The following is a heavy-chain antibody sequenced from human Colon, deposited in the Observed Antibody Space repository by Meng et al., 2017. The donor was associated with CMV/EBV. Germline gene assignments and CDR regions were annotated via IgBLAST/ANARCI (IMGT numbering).Heavy chain of an antibody. CDR1: GFSFDEFT. D-gene: IGHD4-17*01. J-gene: IGHJ4*02. V-gene: IGHV3-43*01. CDR2: MSGDGISF. CDR3: AKATGDTGTLDH. Sequence: GGSLRLSCVASGFSFDEFTMHWVRQIPGKGLQWVSLMSGDGISFYYGSSVEGRFTISRDNSRNSLFLQMNFLTPEDTALYYCAKATGDTGTLDHWGQGTRVTVSS.